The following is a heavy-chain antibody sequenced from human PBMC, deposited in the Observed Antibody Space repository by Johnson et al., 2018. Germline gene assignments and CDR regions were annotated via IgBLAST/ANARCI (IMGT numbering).Heavy chain of an antibody. CDR3: AKATAGGSYSPVDI. V-gene: IGHV3-23*04. J-gene: IGHJ3*02. CDR2: LTGSGHST. D-gene: IGHD1-26*01. Sequence: VQLVESGGGLVQPGGSLRLSCAASGFTFSNYAMSWVRQAAGKGLEWVSALTGSGHSTYYADSVKGRFPFSSDNSKNPLYLQRNSLGAGDTAVDYCAKATAGGSYSPVDIWGQGTMVTVSS. CDR1: GFTFSNYA.